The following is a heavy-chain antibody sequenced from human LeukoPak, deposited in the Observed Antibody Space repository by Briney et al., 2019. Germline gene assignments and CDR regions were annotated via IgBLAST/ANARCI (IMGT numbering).Heavy chain of an antibody. CDR2: FDYSGST. CDR1: GGSISSRPYY. V-gene: IGHV4-39*01. Sequence: SETLSLTCTVSGGSISSRPYYWGWIRQPPGKGLEWLGSFDYSGSTYYKPSLKSRVTISVDTSKNQFSLKLSSVTAADTAVYYCARLVVSTWYHEVLLGRDYWGQGTLVTVSS. CDR3: ARLVVSTWYHEVLLGRDY. J-gene: IGHJ4*02. D-gene: IGHD6-13*01.